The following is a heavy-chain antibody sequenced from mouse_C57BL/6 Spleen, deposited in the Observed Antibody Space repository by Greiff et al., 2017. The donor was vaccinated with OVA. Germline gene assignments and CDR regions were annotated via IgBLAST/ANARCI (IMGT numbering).Heavy chain of an antibody. CDR2: IDPETGGT. D-gene: IGHD1-1*01. J-gene: IGHJ4*01. V-gene: IGHV1-15*01. CDR1: GYTFTDYE. CDR3: SHITTVYAMDY. Sequence: VQLQQSGAELVRPGASVTLSCKASGYTFTDYEMHWVKQTPVHGLEWIGAIDPETGGTAYNQKFKGKAILTADKSSSTAYMELRSLTSEDSAVYYCSHITTVYAMDYWGQGTSVTVSS.